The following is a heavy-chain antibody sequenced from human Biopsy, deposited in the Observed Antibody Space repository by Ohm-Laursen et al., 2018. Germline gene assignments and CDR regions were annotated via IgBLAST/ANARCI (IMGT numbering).Heavy chain of an antibody. Sequence: SVKVSCKVSGYTLTELSIHWVRQTGGKGLEWMGWINTENGNTIYAQNLQGRVTMTADTSTSTAYMEVTSLRSDDTAVYYCARAKLEPVYYYYGMDVWGQGTTVTVSS. CDR1: GYTLTELS. CDR3: ARAKLEPVYYYYGMDV. J-gene: IGHJ6*02. CDR2: INTENGNT. V-gene: IGHV1-24*01. D-gene: IGHD1-1*01.